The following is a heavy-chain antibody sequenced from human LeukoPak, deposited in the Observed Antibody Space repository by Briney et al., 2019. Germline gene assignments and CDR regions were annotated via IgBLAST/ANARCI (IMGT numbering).Heavy chain of an antibody. CDR2: VSHGDGST. D-gene: IGHD6-6*01. CDR1: GFTFSSCA. J-gene: IGHJ4*02. V-gene: IGHV3-23*01. CDR3: ARKSLATRAMDF. Sequence: GGSLRLSCAASGFTFSSCAMNWVRQVPGKGLEWVSAVSHGDGSTFYADFVKGRFIISRDNSKNTLYLQMNSLSAEDTAIYYCARKSLATRAMDFWGQGTLVTVSS.